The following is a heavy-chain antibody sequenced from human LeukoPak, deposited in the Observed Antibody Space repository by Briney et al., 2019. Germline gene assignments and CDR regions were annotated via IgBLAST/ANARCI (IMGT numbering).Heavy chain of an antibody. CDR2: INHSGST. Sequence: SSETLSLTCAVYGGSFSGYYWSWIRQPPGKGLEWIGEINHSGSTNYNPSLKSRVTISVDTSKNQFSLKLSSVTAADTAVYYCARASPRITMVLFAFDIWGQGTMVTVSS. CDR1: GGSFSGYY. J-gene: IGHJ3*02. V-gene: IGHV4-34*01. D-gene: IGHD3-10*01. CDR3: ARASPRITMVLFAFDI.